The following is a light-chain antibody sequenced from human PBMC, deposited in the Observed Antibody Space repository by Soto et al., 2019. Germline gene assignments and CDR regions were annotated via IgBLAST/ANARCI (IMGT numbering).Light chain of an antibody. CDR1: SSNIGAGYD. J-gene: IGLJ1*01. V-gene: IGLV1-40*01. CDR3: QSDDSLRRDV. CDR2: GNN. Sequence: QSVLTQPPSVSGAPGQRVTISCTGSSSNIGAGYDLHWYQQLPGTATHLLIYGNNNRPSGVHDRFSGSKAGTSASLASTGLPADDEDDYYCQSDDSLRRDVFGTGTKLTVL.